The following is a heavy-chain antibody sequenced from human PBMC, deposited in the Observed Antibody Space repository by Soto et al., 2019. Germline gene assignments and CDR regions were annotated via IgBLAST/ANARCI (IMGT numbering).Heavy chain of an antibody. D-gene: IGHD3-22*01. CDR3: ARSTYYYDSSGYYYAHFDY. Sequence: QVQLVQSGAEVKKPGSSVKVSCKASGGTFSSYAISWVRQAPGQGLEWMGGIIPIFGTANYAQKFQGRVTITADETTSTAYMELSSLRSEDTAVYYFARSTYYYDSSGYYYAHFDYWGQGTLVTVSS. CDR2: IIPIFGTA. CDR1: GGTFSSYA. V-gene: IGHV1-69*01. J-gene: IGHJ4*02.